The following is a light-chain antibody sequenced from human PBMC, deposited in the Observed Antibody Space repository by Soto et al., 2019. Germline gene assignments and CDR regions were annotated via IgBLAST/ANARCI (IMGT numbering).Light chain of an antibody. Sequence: DIQLTQSPSFLSASVRDRVTITCRASQGISSYLAWYQQQTGKAPKILIYAASTLQSGVPSRFRGSGSGTEFTLTISRLQPEDFETYYCQQLNSYPITFGQGTRLEIK. CDR3: QQLNSYPIT. V-gene: IGKV1-9*01. CDR2: AAS. J-gene: IGKJ5*01. CDR1: QGISSY.